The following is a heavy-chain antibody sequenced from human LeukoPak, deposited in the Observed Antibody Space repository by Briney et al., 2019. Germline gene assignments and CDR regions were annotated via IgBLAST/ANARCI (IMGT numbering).Heavy chain of an antibody. CDR3: ARFRVGVAGSAFDI. V-gene: IGHV3-48*01. CDR2: ISSSSSTI. CDR1: GSTFSSYS. D-gene: IGHD6-19*01. Sequence: GGSLRLSCAASGSTFSSYSMNWVRQAPGKGLEWVSYISSSSSTICYADSVKGRFTISRDNAKNSLYLQMNSLRAEDTAVYYCARFRVGVAGSAFDIWGQGTMVTVSS. J-gene: IGHJ3*02.